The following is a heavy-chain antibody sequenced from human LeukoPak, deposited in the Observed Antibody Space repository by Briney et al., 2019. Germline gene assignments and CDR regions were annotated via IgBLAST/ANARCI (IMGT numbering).Heavy chain of an antibody. J-gene: IGHJ3*02. D-gene: IGHD1-26*01. V-gene: IGHV3-53*01. CDR2: IYSGGST. CDR3: ARKQWELGAFDI. CDR1: GFTVSSNY. Sequence: SGRSLRLSCAASGFTVSSNYMSWVRQAPGKGLEWVSVIYSGGSTYYADSVKGRFTISRDNSKNTLYLQMNSLRAEDTAVYYCARKQWELGAFDIWGQGTMVTVSS.